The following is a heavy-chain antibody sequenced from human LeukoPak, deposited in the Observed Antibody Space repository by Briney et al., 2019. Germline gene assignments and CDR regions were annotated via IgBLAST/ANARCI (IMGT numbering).Heavy chain of an antibody. CDR1: GFTFSSYA. Sequence: GGSLRLSCAASGFTFSSYAMSWVRQAPGKGLEWVSGTSGSGDNTHYADSVKGRFTNSRDNSRSTLSLQMDSLRAEDTATYYCATYRQIQVPFEFWGQGTLVTVSS. J-gene: IGHJ4*02. V-gene: IGHV3-23*01. D-gene: IGHD5-18*01. CDR2: TSGSGDNT. CDR3: ATYRQIQVPFEF.